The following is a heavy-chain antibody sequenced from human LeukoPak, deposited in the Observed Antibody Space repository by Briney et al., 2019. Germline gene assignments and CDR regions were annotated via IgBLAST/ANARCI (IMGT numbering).Heavy chain of an antibody. V-gene: IGHV3-23*01. J-gene: IGHJ4*02. CDR3: AKQFMLNSGSPYYFDY. Sequence: GGSLRLSCAGSGFIFRSSWMSWVRQAPGKGLEWVSVISGSGGSTYYADSVKGRFTISRDISKNTLYLQMNSLRAEDTAVYYCAKQFMLNSGSPYYFDYWGQGTLVTVSS. CDR1: GFIFRSSW. D-gene: IGHD1-26*01. CDR2: ISGSGGST.